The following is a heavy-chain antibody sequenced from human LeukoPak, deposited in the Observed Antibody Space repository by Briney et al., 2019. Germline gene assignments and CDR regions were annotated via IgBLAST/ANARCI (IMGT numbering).Heavy chain of an antibody. V-gene: IGHV1-2*02. D-gene: IGHD5-12*01. CDR1: GYTFTGYY. Sequence: ASVKVSCKASGYTFTGYYMHWVRQAPGQGLEWMGWINPNSGGTNYAQKFQGRVTMTRDTSISTAYMELSRLRFDDTAVYYCARERRLDRTCFDPWGQGTLVTVSS. J-gene: IGHJ5*02. CDR2: INPNSGGT. CDR3: ARERRLDRTCFDP.